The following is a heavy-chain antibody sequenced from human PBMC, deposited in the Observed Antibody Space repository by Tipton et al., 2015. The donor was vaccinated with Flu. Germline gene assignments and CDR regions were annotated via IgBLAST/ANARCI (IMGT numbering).Heavy chain of an antibody. V-gene: IGHV4-61*02. CDR2: IYASGST. CDR3: AGTRRSDYYGGDAFDI. D-gene: IGHD3-3*01. J-gene: IGHJ3*02. CDR1: GGSINSGGYY. Sequence: TLSLTCTVSGGSINSGGYYWSWIRQPAGKGLEWLGRIYASGSTHYNPSLKSRVSISVDTSKNQFSLKLSSVTATDTAVYYCAGTRRSDYYGGDAFDIWGQGTMVTVSS.